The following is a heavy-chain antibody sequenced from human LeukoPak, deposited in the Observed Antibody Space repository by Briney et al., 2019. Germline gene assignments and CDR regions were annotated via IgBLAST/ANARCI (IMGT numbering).Heavy chain of an antibody. CDR3: AREPGYCSGGSCYYYYYGMDV. D-gene: IGHD2-15*01. V-gene: IGHV1-18*01. CDR1: GYTFTSFG. Sequence: GASVKVSCKASGYTFTSFGIIWVRQAPGQGLEWMGWISAYNGNTNYAQKLQGRVTMTTDTSTSTAYMELRSLRSDDAAVYYCAREPGYCSGGSCYYYYYGMDVWGQGTTVTVSS. CDR2: ISAYNGNT. J-gene: IGHJ6*02.